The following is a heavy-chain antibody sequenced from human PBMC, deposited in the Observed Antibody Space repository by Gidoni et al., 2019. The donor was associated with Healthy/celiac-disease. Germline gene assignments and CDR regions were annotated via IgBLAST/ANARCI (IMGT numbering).Heavy chain of an antibody. D-gene: IGHD3-22*01. CDR1: GGTFSSYA. CDR3: ARGPFGGSGYYFYFDY. J-gene: IGHJ4*02. Sequence: QVQRVQSGAEVKKPGSSVKVSCKASGGTFSSYAISWVRQAPGQGLEWMGGIIPIFGTANSAQKFQGRVTITADKSTSTAYMELSSLRSEDTAVYYCARGPFGGSGYYFYFDYWGQGTLVTVSS. CDR2: IIPIFGTA. V-gene: IGHV1-69*06.